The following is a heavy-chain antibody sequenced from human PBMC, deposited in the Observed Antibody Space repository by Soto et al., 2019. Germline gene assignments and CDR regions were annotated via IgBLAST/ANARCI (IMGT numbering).Heavy chain of an antibody. Sequence: QVQLVQSGAAVKKPGSSVKVSCKASGGTFSSYAISWVRQAPGQGLEWMGGIIPIFGTANYAQKFQGRVTITADESTSTAYSELSSLRSEDTAVYYCARDGCSGGSCYPRWYYYGMDVWGQGTTVTVSS. CDR1: GGTFSSYA. D-gene: IGHD2-15*01. V-gene: IGHV1-69*12. CDR3: ARDGCSGGSCYPRWYYYGMDV. CDR2: IIPIFGTA. J-gene: IGHJ6*02.